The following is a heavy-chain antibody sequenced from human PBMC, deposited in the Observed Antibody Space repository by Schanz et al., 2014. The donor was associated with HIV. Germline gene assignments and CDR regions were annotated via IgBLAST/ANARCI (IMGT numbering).Heavy chain of an antibody. V-gene: IGHV1-69*01. J-gene: IGHJ3*02. D-gene: IGHD5-18*01. CDR3: ASGRFDTVIWWGDAFLI. CDR1: GGTLSNYA. Sequence: QVQLVQSGAEVKKTGSPVKVSCKAFGGTLSNYAISWVRQAPGQGLEWLGLIMPKFGTTNYAQKFQGRVTITADESTSTAYMELSSLRSEDTAVYYCASGRFDTVIWWGDAFLIWGRGTMVTVSS. CDR2: IMPKFGTT.